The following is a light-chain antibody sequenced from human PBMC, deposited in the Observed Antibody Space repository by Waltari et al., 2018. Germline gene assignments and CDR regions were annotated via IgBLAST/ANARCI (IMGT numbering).Light chain of an antibody. J-gene: IGKJ3*01. CDR3: QQYNSYSPT. CDR1: QNIYNY. Sequence: DIQMTQSPSSLSASVGDRVTITCRPSQNIYNYLNWYQQRPGKAPNLLIFSASNLQSGVPSRFSGSGSGTDFTLTISSLQPDDFATYYCQQYNSYSPTFGPGTKVDIK. CDR2: SAS. V-gene: IGKV1-39*01.